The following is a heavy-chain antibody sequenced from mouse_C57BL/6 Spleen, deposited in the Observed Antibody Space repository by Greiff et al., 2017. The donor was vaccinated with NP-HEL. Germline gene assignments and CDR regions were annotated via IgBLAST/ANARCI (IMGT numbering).Heavy chain of an antibody. Sequence: VQLQQSGPELVKPGASVKISCKASCYSFTDYNMNWVKQSNGKSLEWIGVINPNYGTTSYNQKFKGKATLTVDQSSSTAYMQLNSLTSEDSAVYYCARILYYITTNAMDYWGQGTSVTVSS. J-gene: IGHJ4*01. D-gene: IGHD1-1*01. V-gene: IGHV1-39*01. CDR2: INPNYGTT. CDR3: ARILYYITTNAMDY. CDR1: CYSFTDYN.